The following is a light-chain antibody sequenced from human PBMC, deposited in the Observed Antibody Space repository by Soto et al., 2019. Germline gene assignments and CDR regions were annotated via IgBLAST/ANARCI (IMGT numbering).Light chain of an antibody. J-gene: IGKJ1*01. V-gene: IGKV3-20*01. CDR3: QQYGSSPPWT. CDR1: QSVSSSY. Sequence: EIVLTQSPGTLSLPPGERATLSCRASQSVSSSYLAWYQQKPGQAPRLLIYGASSRATGIPDRFSGSGSGTDFTLTISRLEPEDFAVYYCQQYGSSPPWTFGQGTKVDSK. CDR2: GAS.